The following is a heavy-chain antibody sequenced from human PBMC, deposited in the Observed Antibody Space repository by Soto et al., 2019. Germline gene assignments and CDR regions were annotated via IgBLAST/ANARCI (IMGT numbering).Heavy chain of an antibody. Sequence: GGSLRLSCSASVFSFNEYAMTWFRQAPGKGLEWVSAINDDGDSTYYADSVKGRFTISRDNSKNTVFLEMNSLRAEDTAAYHCAKVVVMRAVNDALDIWGQGTMVTVSS. CDR2: INDDGDST. D-gene: IGHD3-22*01. V-gene: IGHV3-23*01. J-gene: IGHJ3*02. CDR1: VFSFNEYA. CDR3: AKVVVMRAVNDALDI.